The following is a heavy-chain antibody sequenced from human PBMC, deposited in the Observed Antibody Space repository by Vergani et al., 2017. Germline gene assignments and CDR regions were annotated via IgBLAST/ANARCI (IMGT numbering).Heavy chain of an antibody. CDR1: GYSIGSGFY. J-gene: IGHJ4*01. CDR3: ARSRPYCTSGSCPAI. V-gene: IGHV4-38-2*01. Sequence: QVRREESGPGLVKPSETLSLICSVSGYSIGSGFYWAWIRQSPGEGLEWLTSIHNRGKTYHNPSLKSRVSVSLDTSKNRFSLNLTSVTATDTAVYYCARSRPYCTSGSCPAIWGQGTLVTVAS. CDR2: IHNRGKT. D-gene: IGHD2-15*01.